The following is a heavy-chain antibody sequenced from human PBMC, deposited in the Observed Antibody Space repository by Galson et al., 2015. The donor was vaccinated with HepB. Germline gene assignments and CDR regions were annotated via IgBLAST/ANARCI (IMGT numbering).Heavy chain of an antibody. D-gene: IGHD3-10*01. V-gene: IGHV1-18*01. CDR3: ARDRGGQFASDAFDI. J-gene: IGHJ3*02. Sequence: SVKVSCKASGYSFLTYGVTWVRQAPGQGLEWMGWISTYNGKTDYAQNLQGRVTLTTDTSTSTAYMELRSLRSDDTAMYYCARDRGGQFASDAFDIWGQGTMVTVSS. CDR2: ISTYNGKT. CDR1: GYSFLTYG.